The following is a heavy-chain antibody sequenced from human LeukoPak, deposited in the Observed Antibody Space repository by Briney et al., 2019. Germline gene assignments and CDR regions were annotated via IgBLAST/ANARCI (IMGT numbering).Heavy chain of an antibody. CDR1: GFTFSNYA. CDR2: ISPSGSA. Sequence: GGSLRLSCAASGFTFSNYAMSWVRQAPGKGLEWVSVISPSGSAYNADPVRGRFTISRDNSKDTVYLQTDSLRAEDTATYYCAKSRSAMVRGVIEYWGQGTLVTVSS. D-gene: IGHD3-10*01. CDR3: AKSRSAMVRGVIEY. J-gene: IGHJ4*02. V-gene: IGHV3-23*01.